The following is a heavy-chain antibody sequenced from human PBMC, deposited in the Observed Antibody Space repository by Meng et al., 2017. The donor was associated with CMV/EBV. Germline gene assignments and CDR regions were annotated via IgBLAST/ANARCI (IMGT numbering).Heavy chain of an antibody. CDR1: GYPFTGYY. D-gene: IGHD3-16*01. J-gene: IGHJ4*02. Sequence: QVKLVHCEAEVKEAVAQLKVSCKASGYPFTGYYMHWVLQAPGQWLEWMGWINPNSGGTNYAKKFQGRVTMTRDTSISTAYMELSRLRSDDTAVYYCARHYDYDDYWGQGTLVTVSS. CDR2: INPNSGGT. V-gene: IGHV1-2*02. CDR3: ARHYDYDDY.